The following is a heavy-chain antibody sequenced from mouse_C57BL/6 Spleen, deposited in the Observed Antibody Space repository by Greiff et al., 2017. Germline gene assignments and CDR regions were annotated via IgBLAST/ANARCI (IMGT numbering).Heavy chain of an antibody. J-gene: IGHJ1*03. D-gene: IGHD2-1*01. Sequence: EVKLMESGPGLVKPSQSLSLTCSVSGYSITSCYYWNWIRQFPGNQLEWMGYISYDGSNNYNPSLNNRISITRDTSKNQLFLKLNSVTTEDTATYDCARDGNYRYFDVWGTGTTVTVSS. CDR2: ISYDGSN. CDR3: ARDGNYRYFDV. V-gene: IGHV3-6*01. CDR1: GYSITSCYY.